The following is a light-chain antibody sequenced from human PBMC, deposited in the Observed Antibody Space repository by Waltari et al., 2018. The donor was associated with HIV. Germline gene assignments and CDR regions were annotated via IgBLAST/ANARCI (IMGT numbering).Light chain of an antibody. Sequence: SYVLTQSPTVSVAPGQTARITCGANAIGSKRVHWYQQKPGQAPVLLVYDDSDRPSGIPERFSGSNSGNAATLTISRVEVGDEADYFCQVWETSSDLRLWVFGGGSRLTVL. CDR1: AIGSKR. V-gene: IGLV3-21*02. CDR3: QVWETSSDLRLWV. J-gene: IGLJ3*02. CDR2: DDS.